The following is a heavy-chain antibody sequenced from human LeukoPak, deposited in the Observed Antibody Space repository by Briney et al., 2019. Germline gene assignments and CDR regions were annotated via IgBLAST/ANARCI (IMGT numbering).Heavy chain of an antibody. D-gene: IGHD4-17*01. CDR1: GFTFSSYS. J-gene: IGHJ4*02. Sequence: PGGSLRLSCAASGFTFSSYSMNWVRQAPGKGLEWVSSISSSSSYIYYADSVKGRFTTSRDNAKNSLYLQMNSLRAEDTAVYYCARDIGDYGDYFDYWGQGTLVTVSS. CDR2: ISSSSSYI. CDR3: ARDIGDYGDYFDY. V-gene: IGHV3-21*01.